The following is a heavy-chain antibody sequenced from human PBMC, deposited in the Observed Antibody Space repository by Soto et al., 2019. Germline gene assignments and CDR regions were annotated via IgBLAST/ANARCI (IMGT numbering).Heavy chain of an antibody. CDR1: GYSFTSYW. V-gene: IGHV5-51*01. Sequence: GESLKISCKGSGYSFTSYWIGWVRQMSGKGLEWMGIIYPGDSDTRYSPSFQGQVTISADKSISTAYLQWSSLKASDTAMYYCARHPPVRTIFGVVDDNWFDPWGQGTLVTVSS. CDR2: IYPGDSDT. J-gene: IGHJ5*02. CDR3: ARHPPVRTIFGVVDDNWFDP. D-gene: IGHD3-3*01.